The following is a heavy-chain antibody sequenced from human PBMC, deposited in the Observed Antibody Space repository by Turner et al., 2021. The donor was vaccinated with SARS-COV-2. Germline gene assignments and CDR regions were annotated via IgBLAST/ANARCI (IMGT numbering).Heavy chain of an antibody. Sequence: QVQLVESGGGVVQPGRSLRLSCAASGITFSSHGMHWVRQAPGKGLEWVAVIWNDGSQKYYADSVKGRFTISRDNSKSMVYLQMNSLRAEDTAVYYCARLDDSGHWGAFDIWGQGTMVTVSS. CDR2: IWNDGSQK. V-gene: IGHV3-33*01. D-gene: IGHD3-22*01. J-gene: IGHJ3*02. CDR3: ARLDDSGHWGAFDI. CDR1: GITFSSHG.